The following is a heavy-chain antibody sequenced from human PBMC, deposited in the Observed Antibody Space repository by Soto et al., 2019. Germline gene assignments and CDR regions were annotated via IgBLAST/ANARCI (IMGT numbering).Heavy chain of an antibody. CDR1: GGSISSYY. Sequence: SETLSLTCTVSGGSISSYYWSLIRQPPGKGLEWIGYIYYSGSTNYNPSLKSRVTISVDTSKNQFSLKLSSVTAADTAVYYCARLYGDYFDYWGQGTLVTVSS. CDR3: ARLYGDYFDY. J-gene: IGHJ4*02. D-gene: IGHD4-17*01. V-gene: IGHV4-59*01. CDR2: IYYSGST.